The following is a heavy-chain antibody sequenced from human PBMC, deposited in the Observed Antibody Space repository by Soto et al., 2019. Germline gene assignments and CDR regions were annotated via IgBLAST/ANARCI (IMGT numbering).Heavy chain of an antibody. CDR3: ARASDYYYYYGMDV. J-gene: IGHJ6*02. Sequence: QVQLQESGPGLVKPSQTLSLTCTVSGGSISSGGYYWSWIRQHPGKGLEWIGYIYYSGSTYYNPSLKSRVTTSVDTSKNQFSLKLSSVTAADTAVYYCARASDYYYYYGMDVWGQGTTVTVSS. CDR2: IYYSGST. CDR1: GGSISSGGYY. V-gene: IGHV4-31*03.